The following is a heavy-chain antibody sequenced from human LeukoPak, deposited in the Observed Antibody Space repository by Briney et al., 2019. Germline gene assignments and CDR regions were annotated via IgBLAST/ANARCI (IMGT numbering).Heavy chain of an antibody. CDR2: ISSSSSTK. CDR3: ARISPYCGGDCYSTIFDY. V-gene: IGHV3-11*04. Sequence: GGSLRLSCAASGFTFSDYYMSWIRQAPGKGLEWVSYISSSSSTKYYADSVKGRFTISRDNAKNSLYLQMNSLRAEDTAVYYCARISPYCGGDCYSTIFDYWGQGTLVTVSS. D-gene: IGHD2-21*02. CDR1: GFTFSDYY. J-gene: IGHJ4*02.